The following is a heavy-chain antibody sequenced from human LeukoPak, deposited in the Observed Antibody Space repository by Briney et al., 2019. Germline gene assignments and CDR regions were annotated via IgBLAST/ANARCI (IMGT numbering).Heavy chain of an antibody. V-gene: IGHV1-2*02. J-gene: IGHJ4*02. CDR3: ARQGVQLWSDFFDY. CDR2: INPNSGGT. D-gene: IGHD5-18*01. Sequence: ASVQVSCKASGYTFTGYYMHWVRPAPGQGVEWMGWINPNSGGTNYAQKLQGRVTMTRDTSISTAYMELSRLRSDDTAVYYCARQGVQLWSDFFDYWGQGTLITVSS. CDR1: GYTFTGYY.